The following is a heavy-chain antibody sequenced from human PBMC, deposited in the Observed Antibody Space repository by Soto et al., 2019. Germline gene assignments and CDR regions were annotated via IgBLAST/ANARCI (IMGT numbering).Heavy chain of an antibody. V-gene: IGHV4-34*01. CDR2: INHSGST. J-gene: IGHJ4*01. Sequence: QVQLQQWGAGLLKPSETLSLTCAVYGGSFSGYSWTWIRQPPGTGLEWIGEINHSGSTNYNPSLKSRVTISVDTYKTQFSLKLTSVTAADTAVYYCARDKITGLFDYWGHGTLVTVSS. CDR1: GGSFSGYS. D-gene: IGHD2-8*02. CDR3: ARDKITGLFDY.